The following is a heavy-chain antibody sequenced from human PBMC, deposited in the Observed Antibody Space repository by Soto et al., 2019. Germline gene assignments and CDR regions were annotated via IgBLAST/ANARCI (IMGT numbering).Heavy chain of an antibody. V-gene: IGHV5-10-1*01. J-gene: IGHJ4*02. Sequence: GESLKISCKGSGYSFTSYWISWVRQMPGKGLEWMGRIDPSDSYTNYSPSFQGHVTISADKSISTAYLQWSSLKASDTAMYYCASEGTYCSGGSSTFDYCGQGPLVTACS. CDR3: ASEGTYCSGGSSTFDY. CDR2: IDPSDSYT. D-gene: IGHD2-15*01. CDR1: GYSFTSYW.